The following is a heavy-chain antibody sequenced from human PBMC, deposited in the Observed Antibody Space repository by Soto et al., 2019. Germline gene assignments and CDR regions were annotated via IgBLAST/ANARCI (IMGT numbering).Heavy chain of an antibody. D-gene: IGHD6-19*01. CDR1: GFTFSSYS. J-gene: IGHJ4*02. CDR2: ISSSSSYI. V-gene: IGHV3-21*01. CDR3: ARDQIAVAGTDLEY. Sequence: EVQLVESGGGLVKPGGSLRLSCAASGFTFSSYSMNWVRQAPGKGLEWVSSISSSSSYIYYADSVKGRFTISRDNAKNSLYLQMNSLRAEDTAVYYCARDQIAVAGTDLEYWGQVTLVTVSS.